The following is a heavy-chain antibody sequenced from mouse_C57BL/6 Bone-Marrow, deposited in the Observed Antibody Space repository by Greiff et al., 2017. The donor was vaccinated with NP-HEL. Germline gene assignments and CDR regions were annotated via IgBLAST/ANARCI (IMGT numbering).Heavy chain of an antibody. CDR1: GFTISSYA. CDR2: ISAGGSYT. J-gene: IGHJ3*01. V-gene: IGHV5-4*01. CDR3: ARDRRSWFAY. Sequence: DVHLVESGGGLVKPGGSLKLSCAASGFTISSYAMSWVRQTPEKRLEWVATISAGGSYTYYPDNVKGRFTISRDNAKNNLYLQMSHLKSEDTAMYYCARDRRSWFAYWGQGTLATVSA.